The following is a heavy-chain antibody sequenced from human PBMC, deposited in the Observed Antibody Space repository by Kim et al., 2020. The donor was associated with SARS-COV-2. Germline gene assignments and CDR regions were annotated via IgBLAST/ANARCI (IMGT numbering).Heavy chain of an antibody. CDR2: IIPIFGAT. CDR3: GRDFEEIGSGYYGMDV. J-gene: IGHJ6*02. CDR1: GGTFSTYG. V-gene: IGHV1-69*13. Sequence: SSVKVSCKASGGTFSTYGISWVRQAPGQGLEWMGGIIPIFGATNYAQKFQGRVTITADESTSTAYMELSSLRSEDTALYYCGRDFEEIGSGYYGMDVWGQGTTVIVSS. D-gene: IGHD1-26*01.